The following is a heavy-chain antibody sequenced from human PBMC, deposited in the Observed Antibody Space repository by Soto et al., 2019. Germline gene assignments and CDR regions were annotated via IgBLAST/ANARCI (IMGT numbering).Heavy chain of an antibody. V-gene: IGHV3-30-3*01. J-gene: IGHJ4*02. CDR2: ISYDGSNK. D-gene: IGHD6-19*01. CDR1: GFTFSSYA. CDR3: ARVTSGWYVVDY. Sequence: GGYLRLSCAASGFTFSSYAMHWVRQAPGKGLEWVAVISYDGSNKYYADSVKGRFTISRDNSKNTLYLQMNSLRAEDTTVYYCARVTSGWYVVDYWRQGNLVTV.